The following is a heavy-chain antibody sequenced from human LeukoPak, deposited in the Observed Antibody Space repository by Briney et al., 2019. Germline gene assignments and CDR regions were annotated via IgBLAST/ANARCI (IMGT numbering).Heavy chain of an antibody. Sequence: GASVKVSCKVSGYTLTELSMHWVRQAPGKGLEWMGGFDPEDGETIYAQKFQGRVTMTEDTSTDTAYMELSSLRSEDTAVYYCATGVSPSYSSGWYWVDAFDIWGQGTMVPVSS. D-gene: IGHD6-19*01. CDR3: ATGVSPSYSSGWYWVDAFDI. V-gene: IGHV1-24*01. CDR2: FDPEDGET. J-gene: IGHJ3*02. CDR1: GYTLTELS.